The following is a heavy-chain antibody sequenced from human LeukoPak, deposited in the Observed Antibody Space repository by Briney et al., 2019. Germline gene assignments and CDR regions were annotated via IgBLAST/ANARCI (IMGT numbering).Heavy chain of an antibody. CDR3: VARRGVVRGVQALFDY. Sequence: GGSLRLSCAGSGFTFSSYAMSWVRQAPGKGLEWVSAISGSGGSTYYADSVKGRFTISRDNSKNTLYLQMNSLRAEDTAVYYCVARRGVVRGVQALFDYWGQGTLVTVSS. J-gene: IGHJ4*02. CDR2: ISGSGGST. V-gene: IGHV3-23*01. D-gene: IGHD3-10*01. CDR1: GFTFSSYA.